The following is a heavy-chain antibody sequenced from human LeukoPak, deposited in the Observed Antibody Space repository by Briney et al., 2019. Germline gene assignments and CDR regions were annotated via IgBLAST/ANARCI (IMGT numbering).Heavy chain of an antibody. CDR3: ARAAPAPHSGSLWYFDY. Sequence: GASVKVSCKASGGTFSSYAISWVRQAPGQGLEWMGGIIPIFGTANYAQKFQGRATITADESTSTAYMELSSLRSEDTAVYYCARAAPAPHSGSLWYFDYWGQGTLVTVSS. J-gene: IGHJ4*02. CDR2: IIPIFGTA. V-gene: IGHV1-69*13. D-gene: IGHD1-26*01. CDR1: GGTFSSYA.